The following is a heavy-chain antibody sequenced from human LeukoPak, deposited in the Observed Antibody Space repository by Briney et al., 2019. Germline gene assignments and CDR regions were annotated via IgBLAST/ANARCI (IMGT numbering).Heavy chain of an antibody. Sequence: PSETLSLTCTVSGGSISSGGYYWSWIRQHPGKGLERIGYIYYSGSTYYNPSLKSRVTISVDTSKNQFSLKLSSVTAADTAVYYCARGWDTAGTGWFDPWGQGTLVTVSS. D-gene: IGHD1-1*01. J-gene: IGHJ5*02. CDR1: GGSISSGGYY. V-gene: IGHV4-31*03. CDR3: ARGWDTAGTGWFDP. CDR2: IYYSGST.